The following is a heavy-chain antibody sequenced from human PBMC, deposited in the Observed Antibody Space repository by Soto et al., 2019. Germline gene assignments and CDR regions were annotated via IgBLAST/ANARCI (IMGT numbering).Heavy chain of an antibody. Sequence: GGSLRLSCAASGFTFSSYWMSWVRQAPGKGLEWVANIKQDGSEKYYVDSVKGRFTISRDNAKNSLYLQMNSLRAEDTAVCYCARGWPGDRGDYFDYWGQGTLVTVSS. J-gene: IGHJ4*02. CDR2: IKQDGSEK. CDR1: GFTFSSYW. D-gene: IGHD7-27*01. CDR3: ARGWPGDRGDYFDY. V-gene: IGHV3-7*01.